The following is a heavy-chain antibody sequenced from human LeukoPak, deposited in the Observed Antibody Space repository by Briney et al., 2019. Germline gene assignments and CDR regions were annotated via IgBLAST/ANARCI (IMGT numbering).Heavy chain of an antibody. D-gene: IGHD3-3*01. V-gene: IGHV4-34*01. J-gene: IGHJ6*03. Sequence: SETLSLTCAVYGGSFSGYYWSWIRQPPGKGLEWIGEINHSGSTNYNPSLKSRVTISVDASKNQFSLKLSSVTAADTAVYYCARAFGDFWSGYRRGDYYYYMDVWGKGTTVTVSS. CDR2: INHSGST. CDR1: GGSFSGYY. CDR3: ARAFGDFWSGYRRGDYYYYMDV.